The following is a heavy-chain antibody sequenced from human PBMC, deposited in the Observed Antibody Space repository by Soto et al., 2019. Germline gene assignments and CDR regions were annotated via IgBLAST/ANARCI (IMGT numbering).Heavy chain of an antibody. CDR2: IYYSGST. J-gene: IGHJ4*02. D-gene: IGHD5-18*01. CDR3: ASGYSYGYDDPFDY. Sequence: QVQLQESGPGLVKPSETLSLTCTVSGGSISSYYWSWIRQPPGKGLEWIGYIYYSGSTNYNPSLKSRVTISVDTSKNQFSLKLSSVTAADTAVYYCASGYSYGYDDPFDYWGQGTLVTVSS. V-gene: IGHV4-59*01. CDR1: GGSISSYY.